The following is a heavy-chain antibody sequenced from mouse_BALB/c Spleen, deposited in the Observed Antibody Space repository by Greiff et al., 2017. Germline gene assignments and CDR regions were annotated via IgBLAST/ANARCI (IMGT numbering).Heavy chain of an antibody. CDR3: ARVYDGYYVDY. CDR2: ISSGGST. CDR1: GFTFSSYA. Sequence: EVKVVESGGGLVKPGGSLKLSCAASGFTFSSYAMSWVRQTPEKRLEWVASISSGGSTYYPDSVKGRFTISRDNARNILYLQMSSLRSEDTAMYYCARVYDGYYVDYWGQGTTLTVSS. J-gene: IGHJ2*01. D-gene: IGHD2-3*01. V-gene: IGHV5-6-5*01.